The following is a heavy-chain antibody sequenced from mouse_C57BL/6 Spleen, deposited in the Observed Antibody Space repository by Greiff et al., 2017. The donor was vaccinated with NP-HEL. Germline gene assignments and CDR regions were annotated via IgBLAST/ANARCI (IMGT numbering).Heavy chain of an antibody. CDR1: GYAFSSSW. J-gene: IGHJ2*01. CDR2: IYPGDGDT. V-gene: IGHV1-82*01. Sequence: QVQLQQSGPELVKPGASVKISCKASGYAFSSSWMNWVKQRPGKGLEWIGRIYPGDGDTTSTGKFKGKATLTADKSSSTAYMHLSSLTSEDSAVYFCARGTTVVAPSDYWGQGTTLTVSS. D-gene: IGHD1-1*01. CDR3: ARGTTVVAPSDY.